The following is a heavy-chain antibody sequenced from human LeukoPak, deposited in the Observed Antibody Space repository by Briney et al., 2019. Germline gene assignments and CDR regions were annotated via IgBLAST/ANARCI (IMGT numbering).Heavy chain of an antibody. V-gene: IGHV3-23*01. D-gene: IGHD1-26*01. Sequence: HPGGSLRLSCVASGFTFSSYAMSWVRQAPGKGLEWVSVISGSGGTTYYADSVKGRFTISRDNSKNTMYLQMNSLRAEDTAVYYCAKGTWEVIPRAFDIWGQGTMVTVSS. J-gene: IGHJ3*02. CDR1: GFTFSSYA. CDR2: ISGSGGTT. CDR3: AKGTWEVIPRAFDI.